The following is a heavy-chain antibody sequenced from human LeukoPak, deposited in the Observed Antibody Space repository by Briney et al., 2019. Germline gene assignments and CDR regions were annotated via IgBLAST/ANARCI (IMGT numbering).Heavy chain of an antibody. CDR3: ARDEGYSYGSRPPDY. J-gene: IGHJ4*02. CDR2: ITSSSNNI. D-gene: IGHD5-18*01. CDR1: GFTFSIYN. V-gene: IGHV3-21*01. Sequence: PGGSLRLSCAASGFTFSIYNMNWVRQAPGKGLEWVSSITSSSNNIYYADSVKGRFTISRDNAKNSLYLQMNSLRAEDTAVYYCARDEGYSYGSRPPDYWGQGTLVTVSS.